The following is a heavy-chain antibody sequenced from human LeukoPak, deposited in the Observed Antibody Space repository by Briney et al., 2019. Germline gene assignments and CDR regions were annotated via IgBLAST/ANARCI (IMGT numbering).Heavy chain of an antibody. J-gene: IGHJ4*02. CDR1: GGSISSSSYY. V-gene: IGHV4-39*07. Sequence: SETLSLTCTVSGGSISSSSYYWGWIRQPPGKVLECIGSIYYSGSTYYNPSLKSRVTISVDTSKNQYSLKLSSVTAADTAVYYCARFQYYYDSSGYLDDYWGQGTLVTVSS. D-gene: IGHD3-22*01. CDR2: IYYSGST. CDR3: ARFQYYYDSSGYLDDY.